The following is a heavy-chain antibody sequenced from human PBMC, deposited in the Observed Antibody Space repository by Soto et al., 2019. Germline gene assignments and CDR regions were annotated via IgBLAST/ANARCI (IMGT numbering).Heavy chain of an antibody. CDR3: VKHSVMSVTTHGGWFDP. D-gene: IGHD4-17*01. J-gene: IGHJ5*02. CDR2: IYYSGST. Sequence: SETLSLTCTVSGGSISSGGYYWSWIRQHPGKGLEWIGYIYYSGSTNYNPSLKSRVTISVDNAKNSLYLQMNTLRAEDTAIYYCVKHSVMSVTTHGGWFDPWGQGTLVTVSS. CDR1: GGSISSGGYY. V-gene: IGHV4-61*03.